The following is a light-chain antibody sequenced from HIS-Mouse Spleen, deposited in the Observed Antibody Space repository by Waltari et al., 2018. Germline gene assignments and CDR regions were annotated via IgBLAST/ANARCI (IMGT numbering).Light chain of an antibody. V-gene: IGLV3-21*03. CDR1: NIGSKS. J-gene: IGLJ2*01. CDR3: QVWDSSSDHVV. CDR2: DDS. Sequence: SYVLTQPPSVSVAPGKTARITCGGNNIGSKSVHWYQQKPGQAPVLVVYDDSDRPSGMPEGFSGSNTGNTATLTISRVEAGDEADYYCQVWDSSSDHVVFGGGTKLTVL.